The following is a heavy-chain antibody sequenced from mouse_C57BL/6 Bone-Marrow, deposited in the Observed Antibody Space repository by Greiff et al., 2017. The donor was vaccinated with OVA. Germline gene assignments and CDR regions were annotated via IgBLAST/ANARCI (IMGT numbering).Heavy chain of an antibody. Sequence: QVQLQQSGPELVKPGASVKISCKASGYAFSSSWMNWVKQRPGKGLEWIGRSYPGDGDTNYNGKFKGKATLTADKSSSTAYMQLSSLTSEDSAVYFCARLTTGLWYFDVWGTGTTVTVSS. D-gene: IGHD1-1*01. CDR1: GYAFSSSW. CDR3: ARLTTGLWYFDV. J-gene: IGHJ1*03. CDR2: SYPGDGDT. V-gene: IGHV1-82*01.